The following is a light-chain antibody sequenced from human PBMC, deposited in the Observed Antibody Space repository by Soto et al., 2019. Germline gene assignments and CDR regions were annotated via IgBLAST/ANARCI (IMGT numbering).Light chain of an antibody. CDR3: KQYNSYWT. J-gene: IGKJ1*01. V-gene: IGKV1-5*03. CDR2: KAS. Sequence: DIQMTQSPSTLSASVGDRVTITCRASQSISSWLAWYQQKPGKAPKLLIYKASSLERGVPSRFSGSGSGTDFTLTSSSLQPDDFATYYCKQYNSYWTFGQGTKVEIK. CDR1: QSISSW.